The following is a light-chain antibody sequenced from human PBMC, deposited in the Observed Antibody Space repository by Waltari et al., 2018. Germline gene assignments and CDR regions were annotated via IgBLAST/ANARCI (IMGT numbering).Light chain of an antibody. V-gene: IGKV1-39*01. CDR1: QSISSY. J-gene: IGKJ1*01. Sequence: DIQMTQSPSSLSASVVDRVTITCRASQSISSYLNWYPQKPGKAPKLLIYAASSLQSGVPSRFSGSGSGTDFTLTISSLQPEDFATYYCQQSYSTPPWTFGQGTKVEIK. CDR2: AAS. CDR3: QQSYSTPPWT.